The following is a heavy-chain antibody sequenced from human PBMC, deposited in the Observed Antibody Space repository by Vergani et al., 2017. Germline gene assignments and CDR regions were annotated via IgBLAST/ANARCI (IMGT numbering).Heavy chain of an antibody. V-gene: IGHV1-69*01. CDR3: ARVGLMVDP. D-gene: IGHD3-10*01. CDR1: GGTFSSYA. CDR2: IFPIFGTA. Sequence: QVQLVQSGAEVKKPGSSVKVSCKASGGTFSSYAISWVRQAPGQGLEWMGGIFPIFGTANYAQQFQGRVTMTADESTSTAYMERSSLRSEDTAVYYCARVGLMVDPWGQGTLVTVSS. J-gene: IGHJ5*02.